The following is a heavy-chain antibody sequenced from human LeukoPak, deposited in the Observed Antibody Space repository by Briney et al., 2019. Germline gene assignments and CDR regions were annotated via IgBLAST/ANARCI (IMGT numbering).Heavy chain of an antibody. J-gene: IGHJ4*02. CDR3: ARDLAGRRGGNR. CDR2: INPNSGGT. CDR1: GYTFTGYY. Sequence: ASVKVSCKASGYTFTGYYMHWVRQAPGQGLEWMGWINPNSGGTNYAQKFQGRVTMTRDTSISTAYMELSRLRSDDTVVYYCARDLAGRRGGNRWGQGTLVTVSS. D-gene: IGHD6-19*01. V-gene: IGHV1-2*02.